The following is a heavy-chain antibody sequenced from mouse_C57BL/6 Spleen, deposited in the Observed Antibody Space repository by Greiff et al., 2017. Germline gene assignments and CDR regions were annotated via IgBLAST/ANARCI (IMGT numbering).Heavy chain of an antibody. CDR1: GFTFSSYG. J-gene: IGHJ2*01. CDR3: ARLGVLSSYFDY. D-gene: IGHD1-3*01. V-gene: IGHV5-6*01. CDR2: ISSGGSYT. Sequence: EVMLVESGGDLVKPGGSLKLSCAASGFTFSSYGMSWVRQTPDKRLEWVATISSGGSYTYYPDSVKGRFTISRDNAKNTLYLQMSSLKSEDTAMYYCARLGVLSSYFDYWGQGTTLTVSS.